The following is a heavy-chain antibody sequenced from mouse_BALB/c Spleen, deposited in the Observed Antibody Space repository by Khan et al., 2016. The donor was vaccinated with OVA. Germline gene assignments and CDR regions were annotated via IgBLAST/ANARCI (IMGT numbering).Heavy chain of an antibody. CDR2: IYPGTDNT. J-gene: IGHJ2*01. D-gene: IGHD1-1*01. CDR3: AREEALYYLDY. V-gene: IGHV1S132*01. CDR1: GYIFTSYW. Sequence: QVQLQQSGAELVRPGASVKLSCKTSGYIFTSYWIHWVKQRSGQGLEWIARIYPGTDNTYYNQKLKDKASLTADKSSSTAYLQLSSLKSEDSAVYFCAREEALYYLDYWGQGTTLTVSS.